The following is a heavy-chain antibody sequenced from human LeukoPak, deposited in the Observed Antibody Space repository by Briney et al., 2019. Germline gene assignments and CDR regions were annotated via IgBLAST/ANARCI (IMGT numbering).Heavy chain of an antibody. CDR2: MNPKSGNS. Sequence: ASVRVSCKASGNTLTTYDFNWVRQASGQGLEWMGWMNPKSGNSGYAESFQGRISLDINRSTDTAYMELTSLRFEDTAVYYCAIWEPAPNAFDPWGQGALVTVSS. CDR1: GNTLTTYD. D-gene: IGHD1-14*01. V-gene: IGHV1-8*01. CDR3: AIWEPAPNAFDP. J-gene: IGHJ5*02.